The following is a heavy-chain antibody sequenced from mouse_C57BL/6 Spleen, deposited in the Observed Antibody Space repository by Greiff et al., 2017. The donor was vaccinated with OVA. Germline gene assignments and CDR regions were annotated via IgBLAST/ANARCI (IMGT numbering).Heavy chain of an antibody. Sequence: VQLQQPGAELVRPGSSVKLSCKASGYTFTSYWMHWVKQRPIQGLEWIGNIDPSDSETHYNQKFKDKATLTVDKSSSTAYMQLSSLTSEDSAVYYCARYDGSTAMDYWGQGTSVTVSS. CDR3: ARYDGSTAMDY. CDR2: IDPSDSET. CDR1: GYTFTSYW. D-gene: IGHD2-3*01. J-gene: IGHJ4*01. V-gene: IGHV1-52*01.